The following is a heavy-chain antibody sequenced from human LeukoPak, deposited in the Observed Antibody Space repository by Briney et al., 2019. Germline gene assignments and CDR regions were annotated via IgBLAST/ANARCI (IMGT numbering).Heavy chain of an antibody. V-gene: IGHV3-23*01. J-gene: IGHJ4*02. CDR2: ITSSGATT. Sequence: PGGSLRLSCAASGFTISTYAMTWVRQAPGKGLEWVSSITSSGATTYYADSVKGRFTISRDISKNTLYLQMNSLTAGDSAVYYCAKEFIAGDGHVDCDSWGQGTLVTVSS. CDR3: AKEFIAGDGHVDCDS. CDR1: GFTISTYA. D-gene: IGHD5-24*01.